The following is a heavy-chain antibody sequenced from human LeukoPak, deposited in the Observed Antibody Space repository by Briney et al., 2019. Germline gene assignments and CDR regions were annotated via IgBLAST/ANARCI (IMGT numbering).Heavy chain of an antibody. CDR2: INPNSGGT. J-gene: IGHJ4*02. Sequence: ASVKVSCKASGYTFSAYYIHWVRQAPGQGLEWMGWINPNSGGTNYGQNLQGRVTMTRETSISTAYMELSRLRSDDTAVYFCARGGTAVTFVDYWGQGTLVTVSS. V-gene: IGHV1-2*02. CDR3: ARGGTAVTFVDY. CDR1: GYTFSAYY. D-gene: IGHD1/OR15-1a*01.